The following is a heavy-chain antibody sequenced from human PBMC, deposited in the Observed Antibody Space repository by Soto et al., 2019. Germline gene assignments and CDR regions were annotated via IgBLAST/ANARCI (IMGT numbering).Heavy chain of an antibody. J-gene: IGHJ4*02. CDR1: GFTVSSNY. V-gene: IGHV3-66*02. CDR2: IYSGGST. Sequence: GESLKISCAASGFTVSSNYMSWVRQAPGKGLEWVSVIYSGGSTYYADSVKGRFTISRDNSKNTLYLQMNSLRAEDTAVYYCARSRGFDYWGQGTLVTVSS. CDR3: ARSRGFDY. D-gene: IGHD2-2*01.